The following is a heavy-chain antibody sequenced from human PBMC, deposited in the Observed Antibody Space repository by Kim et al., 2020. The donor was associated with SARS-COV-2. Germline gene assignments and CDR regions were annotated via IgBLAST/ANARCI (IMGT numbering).Heavy chain of an antibody. J-gene: IGHJ4*02. CDR2: INHSGST. D-gene: IGHD3-22*01. V-gene: IGHV4-34*01. Sequence: SETLSLTCAVYGGSFSGYYWSWIRQPPGKGLEWIGEINHSGSTNYNPSLKSRVTISVDTSKNQFSLKLSSVTAADTAVYYCARGRRYYYDSSGYPYYFDYWGQGTLVTVSS. CDR1: GGSFSGYY. CDR3: ARGRRYYYDSSGYPYYFDY.